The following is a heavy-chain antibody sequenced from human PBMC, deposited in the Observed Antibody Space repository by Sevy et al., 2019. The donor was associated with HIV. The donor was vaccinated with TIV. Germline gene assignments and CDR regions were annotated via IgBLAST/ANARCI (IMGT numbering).Heavy chain of an antibody. CDR1: GFSFSSYA. CDR3: AKAPSTTVTSYYMDV. CDR2: LSGSDGST. J-gene: IGHJ6*03. D-gene: IGHD4-17*01. Sequence: GGSLRLPCAASGFSFSSYAMTWVRRAPGKGLEWVSGLSGSDGSTYYADSVKGRFSISRDNSKNTLYVQMNSLRAEDTAVYYCAKAPSTTVTSYYMDVWGKGTTVTVSS. V-gene: IGHV3-23*01.